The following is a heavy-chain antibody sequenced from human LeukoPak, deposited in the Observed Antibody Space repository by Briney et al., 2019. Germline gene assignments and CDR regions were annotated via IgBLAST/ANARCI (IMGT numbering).Heavy chain of an antibody. J-gene: IGHJ3*02. CDR2: IYHSGST. Sequence: QSSETLSLTCTVSGYSISSGYYWGWIRQPPGKGLEWIGSIYHSGSTYYSPSLKRRVTISLDTSRNQFSLKLNSVTAADTTVYYCAKSNGYGLVDIWGQGTVVTVSS. V-gene: IGHV4-38-2*02. CDR1: GYSISSGYY. D-gene: IGHD3-10*01. CDR3: AKSNGYGLVDI.